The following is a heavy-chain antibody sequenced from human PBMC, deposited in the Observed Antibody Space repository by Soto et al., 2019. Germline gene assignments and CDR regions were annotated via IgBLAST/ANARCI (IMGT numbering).Heavy chain of an antibody. D-gene: IGHD1-26*01. Sequence: PGGSLRLSCEASGFTFSSYNLNWVRQAPGKGLEWVSYISSSSSTIYYADSVKGRFTISRDNAKNSLYLQMNSLRGEDTAVYYCARAPGESGSYYGFFDYWGQGTLVTVSS. CDR2: ISSSSSTI. J-gene: IGHJ4*02. V-gene: IGHV3-48*01. CDR3: ARAPGESGSYYGFFDY. CDR1: GFTFSSYN.